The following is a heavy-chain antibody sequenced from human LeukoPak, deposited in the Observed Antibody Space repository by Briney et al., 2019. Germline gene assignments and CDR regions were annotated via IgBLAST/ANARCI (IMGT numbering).Heavy chain of an antibody. CDR3: ARDIVDTAPDYYYYMDV. Sequence: ASVKVSCKASGGTFSSYAISWVRQAPGQGLEWMGGIIPIFGTANYAQKFQGRVTITADKSTSTAYMELSSLRPEDTAVYYCARDIVDTAPDYYYYMDVWGKGTTVTVSS. D-gene: IGHD5-18*01. CDR2: IIPIFGTA. CDR1: GGTFSSYA. J-gene: IGHJ6*03. V-gene: IGHV1-69*06.